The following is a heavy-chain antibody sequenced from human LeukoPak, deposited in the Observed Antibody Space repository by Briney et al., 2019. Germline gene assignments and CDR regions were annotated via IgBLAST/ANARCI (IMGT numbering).Heavy chain of an antibody. D-gene: IGHD3-3*01. CDR3: ATVMSVTTIFAS. CDR2: LGTEDGET. Sequence: ASVTLSFKFSAYTLTELSMRRVRQAPGTGQARMGGLGTEDGETIYAQKFQGRVTMTEDTSTDTAYMELSSLRSEDTVVYDCATVMSVTTIFASWGQGTLASASS. CDR1: AYTLTELS. V-gene: IGHV1-24*01. J-gene: IGHJ4*01.